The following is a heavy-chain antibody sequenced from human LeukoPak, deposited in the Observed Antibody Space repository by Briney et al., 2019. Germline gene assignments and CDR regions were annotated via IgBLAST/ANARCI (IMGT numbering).Heavy chain of an antibody. V-gene: IGHV1-46*01. Sequence: GASVKVSCKASGYTFTSYYIHWVRQAPGQGLEWMGIINPSGGSTSYAQKFQGRVALTRDTSTSTVYMELSSLRSEDTAVYYCARGSIVGAKTLGFGAFDIWGQGTMVTVSS. CDR1: GYTFTSYY. D-gene: IGHD1-26*01. J-gene: IGHJ3*02. CDR2: INPSGGST. CDR3: ARGSIVGAKTLGFGAFDI.